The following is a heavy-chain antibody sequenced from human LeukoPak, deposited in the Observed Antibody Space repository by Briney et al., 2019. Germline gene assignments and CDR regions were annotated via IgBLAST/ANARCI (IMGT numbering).Heavy chain of an antibody. CDR2: IYYSGST. CDR3: ARHLYDILTGYYIGGSWFDP. Sequence: SETLSLTRTVSGGSISSSSYYWGWIRQPPGKGLEWIGSIYYSGSTYYNPSLKSRVTISVDTSKNQFSLKLSSVTAADTAVYYCARHLYDILTGYYIGGSWFDPWGQGTLVTVSS. D-gene: IGHD3-9*01. V-gene: IGHV4-39*01. J-gene: IGHJ5*02. CDR1: GGSISSSSYY.